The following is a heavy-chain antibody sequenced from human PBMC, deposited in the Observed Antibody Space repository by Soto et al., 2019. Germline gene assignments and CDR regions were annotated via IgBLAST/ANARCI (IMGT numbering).Heavy chain of an antibody. CDR3: ASSPGPPYYGSGIDYYYYMDV. D-gene: IGHD3-10*01. CDR1: GGSISSYY. J-gene: IGHJ6*03. V-gene: IGHV4-59*08. CDR2: IYYSGST. Sequence: SETLSLTCTVSGGSISSYYWSWIRQPPGKGLEWIGYIYYSGSTNYNPSLKSRVTISVDTSKNQFSLKLSSVTAADTAVYYCASSPGPPYYGSGIDYYYYMDVWGKGTTVTVSS.